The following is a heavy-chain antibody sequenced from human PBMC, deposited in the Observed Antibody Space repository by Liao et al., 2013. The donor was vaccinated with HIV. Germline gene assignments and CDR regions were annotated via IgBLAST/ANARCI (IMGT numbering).Heavy chain of an antibody. Sequence: QVQLQESGPGLVKPSETLSLTCSVSGGSISNYYWNWIRQPPGKGLEWIGYLSDSGSTNYNPSLKSRVTMSVDTSKNQFFLKLRSVTAADTAVYYCARETTYYYDSSGSLFDYWGQGTLVTVSS. CDR2: LSDSGST. D-gene: IGHD3-22*01. CDR1: GGSISNYY. V-gene: IGHV4-59*12. CDR3: ARETTYYYDSSGSLFDY. J-gene: IGHJ4*02.